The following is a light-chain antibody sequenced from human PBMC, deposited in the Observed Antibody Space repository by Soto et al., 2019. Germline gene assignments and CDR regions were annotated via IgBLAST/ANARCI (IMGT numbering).Light chain of an antibody. CDR1: QRISGW. CDR2: DAS. CDR3: QQYDSFSVT. Sequence: DIQVTQAPSNRCAPVGGTVPLTWRASQRISGWLAWHQQKPGKAPKLLIYDASALKRGVPPRFSGSGSGTEFTLTISSLQPDDFATYYCQQYDSFSVTFGQGTKVDIK. V-gene: IGKV1-5*01. J-gene: IGKJ1*01.